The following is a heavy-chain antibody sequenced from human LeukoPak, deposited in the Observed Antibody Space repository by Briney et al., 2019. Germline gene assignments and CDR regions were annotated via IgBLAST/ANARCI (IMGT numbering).Heavy chain of an antibody. CDR3: AISVLYYVFWSAYFHA. J-gene: IGHJ5*02. CDR1: RFIFSSYT. D-gene: IGHD3-3*01. Sequence: GGSLRLSCGPSRFIFSSYTINCLRQAPGKGLEWVSSISRSRSYIYYADSVKGRFTLSRDNSKNTLYLQMNSLRAEDTAVYYCAISVLYYVFWSAYFHAWGQGTLVTVSS. V-gene: IGHV3-21*01. CDR2: ISRSRSYI.